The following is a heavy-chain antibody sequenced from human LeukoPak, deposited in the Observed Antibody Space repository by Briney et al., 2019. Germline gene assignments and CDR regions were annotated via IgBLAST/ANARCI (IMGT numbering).Heavy chain of an antibody. CDR1: GYTFTGYY. CDR2: INPNSGGT. V-gene: IGHV1-2*02. J-gene: IGHJ5*02. CDR3: AGGYCSGGSCYSGWFDP. D-gene: IGHD2-15*01. Sequence: ASVKVSCKASGYTFTGYYMHWVRQAPGQGLEWMGWINPNSGGTNYAQKFQGRVTMTRDTYISTAYMELSRLRSDDTAVYYCAGGYCSGGSCYSGWFDPWGQGTLVTVSS.